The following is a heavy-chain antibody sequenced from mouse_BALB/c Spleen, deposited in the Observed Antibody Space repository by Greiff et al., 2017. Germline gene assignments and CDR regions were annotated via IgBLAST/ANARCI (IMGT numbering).Heavy chain of an antibody. V-gene: IGHV5-6-4*01. CDR1: GFTFSSYT. CDR2: ISSGGSYT. Sequence: EVKLVESGGGLVKPGGSLKLSCAASGFTFSSYTMSWVRQTPGKRLEWVATISSGGSYTYYPDSVTGRFTISRDNAKTTLYLQMSSLKSEDTAMYYCTRDRADGHYYAMDYWGQGTSVTVSS. CDR3: TRDRADGHYYAMDY. D-gene: IGHD2-3*01. J-gene: IGHJ4*01.